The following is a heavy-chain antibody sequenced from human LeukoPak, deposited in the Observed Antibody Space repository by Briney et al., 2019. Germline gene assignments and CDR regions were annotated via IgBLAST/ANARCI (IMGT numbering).Heavy chain of an antibody. CDR2: ISNDGSNK. CDR3: AKDLADP. V-gene: IGHV3-30*18. Sequence: PGGSLRLSCAASGFSFSSYGMHWVRQAPGKGLEWVAVISNDGSNKYYVDSVKGRFTISRDNSKNTLYLQMNSLRAEDTAVYYCAKDLADPWGQGTLVTVSS. CDR1: GFSFSSYG. J-gene: IGHJ5*02.